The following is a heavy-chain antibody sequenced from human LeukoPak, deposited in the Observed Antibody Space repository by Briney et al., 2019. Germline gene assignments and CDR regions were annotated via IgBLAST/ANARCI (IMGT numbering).Heavy chain of an antibody. Sequence: GGSLGLSCAASGFTFSSYAMSWVRQAPGKGLEWVSAISGSGGSTYYADSVKGRFTISRDNSKNTLYLQMNSLRAEDTAVYYCAKSRVATPTPFDYWGQGTLVTVSS. CDR3: AKSRVATPTPFDY. CDR2: ISGSGGST. D-gene: IGHD5-12*01. V-gene: IGHV3-23*01. J-gene: IGHJ4*02. CDR1: GFTFSSYA.